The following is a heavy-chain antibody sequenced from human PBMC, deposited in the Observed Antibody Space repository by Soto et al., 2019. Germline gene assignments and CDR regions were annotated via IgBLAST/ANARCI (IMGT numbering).Heavy chain of an antibody. V-gene: IGHV1-18*01. Sequence: QVQLLQSGGEVKKPGASVKVSCNSSDHTFTYYGINWVRRAPGQGLEWMGWISGYNGNTKYAQKFKDRATMSADTCTRTAYMENRGLSSDDTAVYFCASTGGHYFGLDVCGQGTTVTVAS. D-gene: IGHD2-8*02. CDR1: DHTFTYYG. CDR3: ASTGGHYFGLDV. CDR2: ISGYNGNT. J-gene: IGHJ6*02.